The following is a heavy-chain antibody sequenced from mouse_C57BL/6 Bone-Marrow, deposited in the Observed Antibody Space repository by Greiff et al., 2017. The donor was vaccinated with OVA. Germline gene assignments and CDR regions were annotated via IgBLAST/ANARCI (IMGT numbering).Heavy chain of an antibody. Sequence: EVQGVESGGGLVQPGGSLKLSCAASGFTFSDYGMAWVRQAPRKGPEWVAFISNLAYSIYYADTVTGRFTISRENAKNTLYLEMCSRRSEDTAMYYCARYDYGGFAYWGQGTLVTVSA. J-gene: IGHJ3*01. CDR2: ISNLAYSI. CDR3: ARYDYGGFAY. CDR1: GFTFSDYG. D-gene: IGHD1-1*01. V-gene: IGHV5-15*01.